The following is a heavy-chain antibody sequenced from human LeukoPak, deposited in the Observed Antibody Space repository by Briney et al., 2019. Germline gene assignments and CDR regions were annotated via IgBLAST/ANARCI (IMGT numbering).Heavy chain of an antibody. CDR3: ARQYDFWSGLFDY. D-gene: IGHD3-3*01. J-gene: IGHJ4*02. Sequence: SETLSLTCTVSGGSISSYYWRWIRQPPGKGLEWIGYIHYSGSTNYNPSLKSRVTISVDTSKNQFSLNLNSVTAADTAVYYCARQYDFWSGLFDYWGQGTLVTVSS. CDR1: GGSISSYY. V-gene: IGHV4-59*01. CDR2: IHYSGST.